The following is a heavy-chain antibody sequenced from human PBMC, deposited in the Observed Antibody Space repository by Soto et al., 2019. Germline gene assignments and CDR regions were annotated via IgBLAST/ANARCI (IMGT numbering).Heavy chain of an antibody. CDR1: GFTFSSYG. D-gene: IGHD6-6*01. CDR2: ISNDGSNI. CDR3: ARDGYSSSSGWFDP. J-gene: IGHJ5*02. Sequence: GGSLRLSCAASGFTFSSYGMHWVRQAPGKGLEWVAFISNDGSNIYYADSVKGRFTISRDNSKNTLYLQMNSLRAEDTAVYYCARDGYSSSSGWFDPWGQGTLVTVSS. V-gene: IGHV3-30*03.